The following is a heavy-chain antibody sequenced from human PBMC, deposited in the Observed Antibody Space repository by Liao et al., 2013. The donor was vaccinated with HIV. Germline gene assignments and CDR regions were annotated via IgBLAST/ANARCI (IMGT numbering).Heavy chain of an antibody. CDR2: IYTSGST. CDR1: GGSISSGSYY. Sequence: QVQLQESGPGLVKPSQTLSLTCTVSGGSISSGSYYWSWIRQPAGKGLEWIGRIYTSGSTNYNPSLKSRVTISVDTSKNQFSLKLSSVTAADTAVYYCARAVAGYYYYMDVWGKGTTVTVSS. D-gene: IGHD6-19*01. J-gene: IGHJ6*03. V-gene: IGHV4-61*02. CDR3: ARAVAGYYYYMDV.